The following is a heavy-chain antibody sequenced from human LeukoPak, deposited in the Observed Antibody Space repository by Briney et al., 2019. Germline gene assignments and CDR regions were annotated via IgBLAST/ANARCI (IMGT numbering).Heavy chain of an antibody. J-gene: IGHJ3*01. V-gene: IGHV4-59*08. Sequence: SETLSLTCTVSGGSISTFYWSWLRQPPGKGLEWIGYIFQTGHSNYNPSLKGRVTVSVDTSKNQLSLKLYSVTVADTAIYYCARHPFSDGFDFWGQGTMVTVSS. CDR3: ARHPFSDGFDF. CDR2: IFQTGHS. CDR1: GGSISTFY.